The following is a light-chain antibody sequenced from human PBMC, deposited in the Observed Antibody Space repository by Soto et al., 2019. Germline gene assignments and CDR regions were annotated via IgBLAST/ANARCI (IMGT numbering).Light chain of an antibody. CDR3: QQYYLYAT. V-gene: IGKV1-5*01. Sequence: DIQMTQSPFTLSASVGDRVTITCRASQSIATWLAWFQQKPGKAPKLLMYDASKLESGVPTRFSGSGSETEFTLTISSLQPDDIATYYCQQYYLYATFGQGTRWIS. CDR2: DAS. J-gene: IGKJ1*01. CDR1: QSIATW.